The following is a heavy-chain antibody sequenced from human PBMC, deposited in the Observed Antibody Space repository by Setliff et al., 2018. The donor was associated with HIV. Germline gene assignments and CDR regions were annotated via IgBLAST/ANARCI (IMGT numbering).Heavy chain of an antibody. J-gene: IGHJ3*02. CDR2: IYHSGST. CDR3: AKTSVGATGLYAFDI. Sequence: SETLSLTCAVSGYSISSGYYWGWIRQPPGKGLEWIGSIYHSGSTYYNPSLKSRVTISVDTSKNQFSLKLSSVTAADTAVYYCAKTSVGATGLYAFDIWGQGTMVTVSS. CDR1: GYSISSGYY. D-gene: IGHD1-26*01. V-gene: IGHV4-38-2*01.